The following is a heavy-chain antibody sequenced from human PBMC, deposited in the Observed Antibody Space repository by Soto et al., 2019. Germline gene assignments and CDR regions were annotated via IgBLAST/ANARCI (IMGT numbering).Heavy chain of an antibody. CDR2: IKSDGSAP. CDR3: VRDFWSGYDVGYDY. CDR1: GFKFNDYW. V-gene: IGHV3-74*03. J-gene: IGHJ4*02. D-gene: IGHD3-3*01. Sequence: EVQLVESGGGLVQPGGSLRLSCAASGFKFNDYWMHWVRQVPGKGLVWISRIKSDGSAPTYADSVKGRFTISRDNAKNTVFLQMNSLRADDTAVYYCVRDFWSGYDVGYDYWGQGTLVSVSS.